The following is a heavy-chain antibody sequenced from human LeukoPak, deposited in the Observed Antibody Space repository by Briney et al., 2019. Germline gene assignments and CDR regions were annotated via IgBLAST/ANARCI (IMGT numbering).Heavy chain of an antibody. D-gene: IGHD6-13*01. CDR2: IYHSGST. CDR3: ARRKLVPVFDY. CDR1: GGSISSSNW. V-gene: IGHV4-4*02. Sequence: PSETLSLTCAVSGGSISSSNWWSWVRQPPGKGLEWIGEIYHSGSTNYNPSLKSRVTISVDTSKNQFSLKLSSVTAADTAVYYCARRKLVPVFDYWGQGTLVTVSS. J-gene: IGHJ4*02.